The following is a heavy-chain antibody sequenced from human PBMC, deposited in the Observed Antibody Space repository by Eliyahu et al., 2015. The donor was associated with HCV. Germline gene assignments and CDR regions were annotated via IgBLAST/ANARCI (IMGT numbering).Heavy chain of an antibody. Sequence: EVQLVESGGGLVQPGGSLRLSCAASGFTFSDHYMDWVRQAPGKGLEWVGRTRNKANSYTTEYAASVKGRFTISRDDSKNSLYLQMNSLKTEDTAVYYCATWDYYDSSGRLNWGQGTLVTVSS. D-gene: IGHD3-22*01. V-gene: IGHV3-72*01. CDR3: ATWDYYDSSGRLN. CDR2: TRNKANSYTT. CDR1: GFTFSDHY. J-gene: IGHJ4*02.